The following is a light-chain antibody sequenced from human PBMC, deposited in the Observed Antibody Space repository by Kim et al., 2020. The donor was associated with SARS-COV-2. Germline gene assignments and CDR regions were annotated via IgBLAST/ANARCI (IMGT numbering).Light chain of an antibody. J-gene: IGKJ4*01. V-gene: IGKV1-12*01. CDR1: QGIRSR. CDR3: LQTSSFPRT. Sequence: DIQMTQSPSFVFASVGDRVTITCRASQGIRSRLAWYQQKPGKAPNLLIYAASSSHSGVPSRFSGSGSGTDFTLTINTLQPEDFATYYCLQTSSFPRTFGGGTKVDIK. CDR2: AAS.